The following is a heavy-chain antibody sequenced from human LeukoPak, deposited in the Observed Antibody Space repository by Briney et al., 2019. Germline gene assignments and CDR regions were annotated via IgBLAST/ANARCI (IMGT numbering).Heavy chain of an antibody. D-gene: IGHD1-26*01. J-gene: IGHJ4*02. CDR1: GFTFSSYA. CDR2: ITSGGGST. Sequence: GGSLRLSCAVSGFTFSSYAMSWVRQAPGKGLEWVSVITSGGGSTYYADSVKGRFTISRDNSKNTLYLQMNSLRAEDTAVYYCARREGAKARGDYWGQGTLVTVSS. CDR3: ARREGAKARGDY. V-gene: IGHV3-23*01.